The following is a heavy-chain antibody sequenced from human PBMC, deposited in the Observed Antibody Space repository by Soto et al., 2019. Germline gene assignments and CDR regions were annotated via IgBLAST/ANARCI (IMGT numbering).Heavy chain of an antibody. D-gene: IGHD3-22*01. Sequence: ASVKVSCTASGYTFTSYAMHWVRQAPGQRLEWMGWINAGNGNTKYSQKFQGRVTITRDTSASTAYMELSSLRSEDTAVYYCARVRSGYYLSSRYYFDYWGQGTLVTVSS. J-gene: IGHJ4*02. CDR3: ARVRSGYYLSSRYYFDY. CDR1: GYTFTSYA. V-gene: IGHV1-3*01. CDR2: INAGNGNT.